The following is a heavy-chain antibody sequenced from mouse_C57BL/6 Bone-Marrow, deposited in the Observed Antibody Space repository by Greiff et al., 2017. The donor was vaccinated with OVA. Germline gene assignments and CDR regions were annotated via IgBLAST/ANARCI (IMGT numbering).Heavy chain of an antibody. CDR1: GYAFSSSW. J-gene: IGHJ4*01. CDR2: IYPGDGDT. D-gene: IGHD1-1*01. Sequence: QVQLQQSGPELVKPGASVKISCKASGYAFSSSWMNWVKQRPGKGLEWIGRIYPGDGDTNYNGKFKGKATLTADKSSSTAYMQLSSLTSEDSAVYFCARVGTTVVGDDAMDYWGQGTSVTVSS. V-gene: IGHV1-82*01. CDR3: ARVGTTVVGDDAMDY.